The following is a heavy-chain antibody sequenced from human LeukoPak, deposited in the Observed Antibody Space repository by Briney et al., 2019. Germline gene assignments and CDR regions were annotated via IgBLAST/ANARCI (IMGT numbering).Heavy chain of an antibody. V-gene: IGHV3-30*02. J-gene: IGHJ4*02. CDR3: ASQKRELDY. Sequence: SCKVSGYTLTELSMHWVRQAPGQGLAWVSFIRYDGSKKHYADSVRGRFTISRDNSENTLYLQMNNLRPEDSAIYYCASQKRELDYWGQRTRVTVSS. CDR2: IRYDGSKK. D-gene: IGHD1-1*01. CDR1: GYTLTELS.